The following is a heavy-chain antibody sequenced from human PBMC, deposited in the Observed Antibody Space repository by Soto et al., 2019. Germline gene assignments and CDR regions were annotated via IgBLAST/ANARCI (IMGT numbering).Heavy chain of an antibody. CDR2: IYYSGST. CDR3: ARTYSPYYYDSSGRHHFDY. Sequence: SETLSLTCTVSGGSISSGGYYWSWIRQHPGKGLEWIGYIYYSGSTYYNPSLKSRVTISVDTSKNQFSLKLSSVTAADTAVYYCARTYSPYYYDSSGRHHFDYWGQGTLVTISS. V-gene: IGHV4-31*03. J-gene: IGHJ4*02. D-gene: IGHD3-22*01. CDR1: GGSISSGGYY.